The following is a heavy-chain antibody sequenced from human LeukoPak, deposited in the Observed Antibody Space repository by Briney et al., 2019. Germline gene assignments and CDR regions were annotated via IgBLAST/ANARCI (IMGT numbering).Heavy chain of an antibody. CDR1: GGSISSSSYY. Sequence: PSETLSLTCTVSGGSISSSSYYWGWIRQPPGKGLEWIGSIYYSGSTYYNPSLKSRVTISVDTSKNQFSLKLSSVTAADTAVYYCARNAPGSSWTFDYRGQGTLVTVSS. CDR3: ARNAPGSSWTFDY. D-gene: IGHD6-13*01. V-gene: IGHV4-39*07. CDR2: IYYSGST. J-gene: IGHJ4*02.